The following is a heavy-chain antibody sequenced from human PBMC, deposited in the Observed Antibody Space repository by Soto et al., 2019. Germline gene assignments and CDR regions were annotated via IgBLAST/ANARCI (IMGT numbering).Heavy chain of an antibody. CDR2: INPNSGGT. J-gene: IGHJ4*02. Sequence: XSVKVSCKASVYTFTCYYMHWVRQAPGQGLEWMGWINPNSGGTNYAQKFQGRVTMTRDTSISTAYMELSRLRSDDTAVYYCARGADIVLMVYAPIYYWGQGTLVTVSS. V-gene: IGHV1-2*02. CDR1: VYTFTCYY. D-gene: IGHD2-8*01. CDR3: ARGADIVLMVYAPIYY.